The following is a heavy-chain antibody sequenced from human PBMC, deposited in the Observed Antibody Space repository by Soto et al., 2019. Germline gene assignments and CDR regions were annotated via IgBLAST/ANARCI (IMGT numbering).Heavy chain of an antibody. J-gene: IGHJ4*02. CDR2: ISSTSSTI. Sequence: GASQTLSCAPCVGTFSRYSINWVRQAPGKGLEWVSYISSTSSTIYYADSVKGRFTISRDNAKNSLYLQMNSLRAEDTAVYYCARDSYWSFDYWGQGILVTVAS. CDR3: ARDSYWSFDY. CDR1: VGTFSRYS. D-gene: IGHD3-3*01. V-gene: IGHV3-48*01.